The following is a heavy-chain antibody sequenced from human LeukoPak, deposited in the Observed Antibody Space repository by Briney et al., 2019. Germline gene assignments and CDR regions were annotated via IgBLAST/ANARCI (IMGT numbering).Heavy chain of an antibody. Sequence: ASVKVSCKASGYTFTMYGITWVRQAPGQGLEWMGWISTYNGDTKYAQKLQGRVTMTTDTSTSTAYMELRSLRSDDTAVYYCARDPSNSSGWYIFFDFWGQGTLVAVSS. CDR2: ISTYNGDT. CDR1: GYTFTMYG. D-gene: IGHD6-19*01. CDR3: ARDPSNSSGWYIFFDF. J-gene: IGHJ4*02. V-gene: IGHV1-18*01.